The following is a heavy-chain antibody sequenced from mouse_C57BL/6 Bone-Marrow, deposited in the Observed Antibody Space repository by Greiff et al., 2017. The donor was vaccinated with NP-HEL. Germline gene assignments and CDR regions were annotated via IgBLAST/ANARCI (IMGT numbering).Heavy chain of an antibody. CDR2: IYPRSGNT. V-gene: IGHV1-81*01. CDR3: ARRGITTVVAPYYYAMDY. D-gene: IGHD1-1*01. J-gene: IGHJ4*01. CDR1: GYTFTSYG. Sequence: LQQSGAELARPGASVKLSCKASGYTFTSYGISWVKQRTGQGLEWIGEIYPRSGNTYYNEKFKGKATLTADKSSSTAYMELRSRTSEDSAVYFCARRGITTVVAPYYYAMDYWGQGTSVTVSS.